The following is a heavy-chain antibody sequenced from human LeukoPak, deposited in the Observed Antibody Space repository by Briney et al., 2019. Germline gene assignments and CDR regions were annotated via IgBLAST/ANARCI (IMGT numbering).Heavy chain of an antibody. D-gene: IGHD2-2*01. J-gene: IGHJ4*02. CDR2: ISGSGGST. CDR1: GFTFSSYA. V-gene: IGHV3-23*01. CDR3: VRVAGIPPARSDY. Sequence: GGSLRLSCAASGFTFSSYAMSWVRQAPGKGLEWVSAISGSGGSTYYADSVKGRFTISRDNAKNSLYLQMSSLRDEDTAVYYCVRVAGIPPARSDYWGQGTLVTVSS.